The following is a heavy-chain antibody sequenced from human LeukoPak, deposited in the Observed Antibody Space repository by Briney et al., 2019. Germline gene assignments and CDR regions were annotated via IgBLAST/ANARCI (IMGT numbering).Heavy chain of an antibody. CDR3: ARSLGTPFDF. CDR1: GIAFENYD. D-gene: IGHD1-14*01. CDR2: IYSGGST. Sequence: GGSLRLSCVASGIAFENYDMTWVRQAPGKGLEWVSVIYSGGSTYYADSVKGRFTISRDNSKNTLYLQMNSLRAEDTAVYYCARSLGTPFDFWGQGTLVTVSS. J-gene: IGHJ4*02. V-gene: IGHV3-53*01.